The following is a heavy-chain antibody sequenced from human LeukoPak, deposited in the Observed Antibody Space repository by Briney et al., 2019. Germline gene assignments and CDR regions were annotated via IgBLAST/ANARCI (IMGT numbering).Heavy chain of an antibody. Sequence: SETLSLTCAVYGGSFSGYYWSWIRQPPGKGLEWIGEINHSGSTNYSPSLKSRVTISVDTSKNQFSLKLSSVTAADTAVYYCASSSGSSVDYWGQGTLVTVSS. J-gene: IGHJ4*02. CDR1: GGSFSGYY. V-gene: IGHV4-34*01. CDR2: INHSGST. CDR3: ASSSGSSVDY. D-gene: IGHD3-22*01.